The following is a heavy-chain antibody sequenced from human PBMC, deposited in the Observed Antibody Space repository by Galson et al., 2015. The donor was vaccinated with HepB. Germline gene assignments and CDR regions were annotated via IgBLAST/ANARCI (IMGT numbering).Heavy chain of an antibody. CDR2: ISYDGNTE. CDR3: AKDLALTASYYYLGMDV. CDR1: GFIFSGSG. J-gene: IGHJ6*02. D-gene: IGHD2-21*02. V-gene: IGHV3-30*18. Sequence: SLRLSCADSGFIFSGSGMHWVRQAPGKGLGWVAGISYDGNTEFYADSVKGRLTISRDNSKSMLYLQMDSLRAEDTAVYYCAKDLALTASYYYLGMDVWGQGTTVTVSS.